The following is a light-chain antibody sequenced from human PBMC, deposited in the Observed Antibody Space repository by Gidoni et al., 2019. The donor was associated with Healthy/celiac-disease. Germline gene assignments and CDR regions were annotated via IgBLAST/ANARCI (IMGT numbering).Light chain of an antibody. CDR3: QQRSNST. V-gene: IGKV3-11*01. Sequence: EIVLTQSPATLSLSPGERATLSCRASQSVSSYLAWYQQKPGQAPRLLIYDASNRATGIPARFSGSGSGTDFTLTISSLEPEDFAVYYCQQRSNSTCXGXTKVXIK. CDR1: QSVSSY. J-gene: IGKJ4*01. CDR2: DAS.